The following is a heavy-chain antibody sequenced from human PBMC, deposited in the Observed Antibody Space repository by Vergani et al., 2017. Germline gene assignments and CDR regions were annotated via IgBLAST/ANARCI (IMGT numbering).Heavy chain of an antibody. CDR1: GYTFTDYF. CDR3: ARGGTSSNRDYFDY. Sequence: QVQLVQSGAEVKKPGASVKVSCKASGYTFTDYFMHWVRQAPGQGLEWMGWINPNSGGTNYAQKFQGRVTMTRDTSISTAYMELSNLRSDDTAVYYFARGGTSSNRDYFDYWGQGTLVTVSS. CDR2: INPNSGGT. V-gene: IGHV1-2*02. J-gene: IGHJ4*02. D-gene: IGHD2-2*01.